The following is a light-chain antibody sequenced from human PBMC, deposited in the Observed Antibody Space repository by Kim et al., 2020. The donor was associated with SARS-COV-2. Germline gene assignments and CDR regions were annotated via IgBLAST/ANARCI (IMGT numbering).Light chain of an antibody. V-gene: IGKV1-5*03. CDR1: QNIGNW. Sequence: LSASVGDRVTITCRASQNIGNWLAWYQQKTGKAPKLLIYKASTLESGVPLRFSGRGSGTEFTLTISSLQPDDFATYYCQQYSRYSAFGQGTKLEI. CDR3: QQYSRYSA. CDR2: KAS. J-gene: IGKJ2*01.